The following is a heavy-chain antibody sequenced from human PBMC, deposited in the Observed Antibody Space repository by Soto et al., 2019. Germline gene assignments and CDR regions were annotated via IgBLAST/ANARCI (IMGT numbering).Heavy chain of an antibody. CDR3: ARGRYYGSGSYPRYYYYGMDV. CDR2: INHSGST. CDR1: GGSFSGYY. J-gene: IGHJ6*02. D-gene: IGHD3-10*01. V-gene: IGHV4-34*01. Sequence: SETLSLTCAVYGGSFSGYYWSWIRQPPGKGLECIGEINHSGSTNYNPSLKSRVTISVDTSKNQFSLKLSSVTAADTAVYYCARGRYYGSGSYPRYYYYGMDVWGQGTTVTVSS.